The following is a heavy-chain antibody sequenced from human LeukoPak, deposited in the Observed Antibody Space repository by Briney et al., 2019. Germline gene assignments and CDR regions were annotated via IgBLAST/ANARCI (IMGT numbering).Heavy chain of an antibody. CDR2: IYSGGST. CDR3: ARVIRYGDYWY. V-gene: IGHV3-66*01. Sequence: GGSLRLSCAASGFTVSSNDMSWVRQAPGKGLEWVSVIYSGGSTYYADSVKGRFTISRDNSKNTLYLQMNSLRAEDTAVYYCARVIRYGDYWYWGQGTLVTVSS. D-gene: IGHD4-17*01. CDR1: GFTVSSND. J-gene: IGHJ4*02.